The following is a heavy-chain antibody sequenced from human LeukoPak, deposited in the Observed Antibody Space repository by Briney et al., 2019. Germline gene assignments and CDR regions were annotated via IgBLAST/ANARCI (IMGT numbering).Heavy chain of an antibody. D-gene: IGHD4-17*01. Sequence: GGSLRLSCAASGFTFGSYDLSWVRQAPGKGLECVAAISRGVGSTYYADSVKGRFTISRDNSKNTLYLQMNNLRADDTAVYYCAKKWQADDYGKPDWGQGTLVTVSS. J-gene: IGHJ4*02. CDR1: GFTFGSYD. V-gene: IGHV3-23*01. CDR3: AKKWQADDYGKPD. CDR2: ISRGVGST.